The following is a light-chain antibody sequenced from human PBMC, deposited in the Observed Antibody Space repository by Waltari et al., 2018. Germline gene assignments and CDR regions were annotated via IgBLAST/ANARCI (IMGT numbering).Light chain of an antibody. CDR3: QSADSSGSYPWV. CDR1: ALPRHY. J-gene: IGLJ3*02. V-gene: IGLV3-25*03. CDR2: KDT. Sequence: SYELTQPPSVSVSPGQTARITCSGDALPRHYAYWYQQKPGQAPVRRISKDTERPSGIPERFSSSSSGTIATLTISGVQAEDEADYYCQSADSSGSYPWVFGGGTKLTVL.